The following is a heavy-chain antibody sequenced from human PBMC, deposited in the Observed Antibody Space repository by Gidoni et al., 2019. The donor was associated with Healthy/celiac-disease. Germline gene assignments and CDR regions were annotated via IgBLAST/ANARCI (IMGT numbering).Heavy chain of an antibody. D-gene: IGHD6-19*01. J-gene: IGHJ5*02. Sequence: EVQLVESGGGLVKPGGSLRLSCPASGFTFSSHSMKWVLQGPGKGLEWVSSISSRSSYIYYADSVKGRFTISRDNAKNSLYLQMNSLRAEDTAVYYCAREGYSSGWKTSNWFDPWGQGTLVTVSS. CDR2: ISSRSSYI. CDR3: AREGYSSGWKTSNWFDP. CDR1: GFTFSSHS. V-gene: IGHV3-21*01.